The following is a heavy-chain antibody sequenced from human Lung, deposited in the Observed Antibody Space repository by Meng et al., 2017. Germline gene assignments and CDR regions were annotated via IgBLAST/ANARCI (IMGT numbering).Heavy chain of an antibody. D-gene: IGHD4-11*01. CDR2: INHSGST. CDR3: ARGPTTMAHDFDY. CDR1: GGSFSDYY. J-gene: IGHJ4*02. V-gene: IGHV4-34*01. Sequence: LEQGRVGQLKPSATLSLPWVVSGGSFSDYYCSWIRQPPGKGLEWIGEINHSGSTNYNPSLESRATISVDTSQNNLSLKLSSVTAADSAVYYCARGPTTMAHDFDYWGQGTLVTVSS.